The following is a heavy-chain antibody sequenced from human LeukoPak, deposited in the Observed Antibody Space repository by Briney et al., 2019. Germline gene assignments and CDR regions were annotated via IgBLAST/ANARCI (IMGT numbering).Heavy chain of an antibody. V-gene: IGHV3-23*01. CDR1: GFTFSSYA. Sequence: GGSLRLSCAASGFTFSSYAMSWVRQAPGKGLEWVSAISGSGGSTYYADSVKGRFTISRDNAKNSLYLQMNSLRSEDTAVYYCARDDYGDLSRGDYWGQGTLVTVSS. D-gene: IGHD4-17*01. CDR3: ARDDYGDLSRGDY. CDR2: ISGSGGST. J-gene: IGHJ4*02.